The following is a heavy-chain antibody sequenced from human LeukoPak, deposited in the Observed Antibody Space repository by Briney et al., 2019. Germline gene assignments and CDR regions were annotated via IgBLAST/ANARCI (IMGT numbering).Heavy chain of an antibody. D-gene: IGHD3-16*01. CDR1: GFTFSSYA. V-gene: IGHV3-23*01. CDR2: ISDSGAST. CDR3: ARNQQLGGHSYYYYGMDV. J-gene: IGHJ6*02. Sequence: PGGSLRLSCAASGFTFSSYAMSWVRQAPGKGLEWVSVISDSGASTYYADSVKGRFTISRDNSKNTLYLQMNSLRADDTAIYYCARNQQLGGHSYYYYGMDVWGQGTTVTVSS.